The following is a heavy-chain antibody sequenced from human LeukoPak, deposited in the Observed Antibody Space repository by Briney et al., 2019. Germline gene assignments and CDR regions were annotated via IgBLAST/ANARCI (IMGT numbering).Heavy chain of an antibody. V-gene: IGHV1-46*01. CDR2: INPSGGST. D-gene: IGHD6-13*01. CDR1: GYTFTSYY. J-gene: IGHJ4*02. Sequence: ASVKVSCKASGYTFTSYYMHWVRQAPGQGLEWMGIINPSGGSTSYAQKFQGRVTMTRDTSTSTVYMELSSLRSEDTAVYYCARDIRGYSSSWYKGYFDYWGQGTLVTVSS. CDR3: ARDIRGYSSSWYKGYFDY.